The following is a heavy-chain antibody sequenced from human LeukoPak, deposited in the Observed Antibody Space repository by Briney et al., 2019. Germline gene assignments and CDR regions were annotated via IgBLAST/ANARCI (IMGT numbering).Heavy chain of an antibody. Sequence: PGGSLRLSCAASGFTFSSYSMNWVRQAPGKGLEWLSYINRSGSGIYYADSVKRRFTISRDNAKNSLYLQMNSLRAEDTAVYYCARGAHRYYYDSSGYYHDAFDIWGQGTMVTVSS. CDR2: INRSGSGI. J-gene: IGHJ3*02. D-gene: IGHD3-22*01. V-gene: IGHV3-48*01. CDR3: ARGAHRYYYDSSGYYHDAFDI. CDR1: GFTFSSYS.